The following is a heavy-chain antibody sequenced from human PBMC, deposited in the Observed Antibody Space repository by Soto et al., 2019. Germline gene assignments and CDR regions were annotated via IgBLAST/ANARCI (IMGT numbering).Heavy chain of an antibody. J-gene: IGHJ3*02. CDR3: ARDHDSSGWYDAFDI. V-gene: IGHV3-48*02. Sequence: GGSLRLSCAASGFTFSSYSMNWVRQAPWKGLEWVSYISSSSSTIYYADSVKGRFTISRDNAKNSLYLQMNSLRDEDTAVYYCARDHDSSGWYDAFDIWAQGTMVTVSS. CDR1: GFTFSSYS. CDR2: ISSSSSTI. D-gene: IGHD6-19*01.